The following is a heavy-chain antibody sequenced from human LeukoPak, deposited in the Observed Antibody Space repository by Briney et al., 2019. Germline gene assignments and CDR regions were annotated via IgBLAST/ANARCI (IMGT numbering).Heavy chain of an antibody. V-gene: IGHV4-38-2*02. D-gene: IGHD6-19*01. CDR3: ARDGSGWPFDY. J-gene: IGHJ4*02. Sequence: PSETLSLTCTASGYSISSGYYWGWIRQPPGKGLEWIGSIYHSGSTYYNPSLKSRVTISVDTSKNQFSLKLSSVTAADTAVYYCARDGSGWPFDYWGQGTLVTVSS. CDR2: IYHSGST. CDR1: GYSISSGYY.